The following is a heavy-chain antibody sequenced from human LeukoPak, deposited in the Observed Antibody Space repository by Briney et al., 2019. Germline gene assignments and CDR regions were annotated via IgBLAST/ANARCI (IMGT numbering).Heavy chain of an antibody. J-gene: IGHJ4*02. D-gene: IGHD1-1*01. CDR3: ARDRVNWNDVGGLFDY. V-gene: IGHV3-53*01. Sequence: GGSLRLSCAASGFTVSSDYMSWVRQAPGKGLEWVSLIYSGGRTSYADSVKGRFTFSRDNSKNTLYLQMNSLRAEDTAVYYCARDRVNWNDVGGLFDYWGQGTLVTVSS. CDR1: GFTVSSDY. CDR2: IYSGGRT.